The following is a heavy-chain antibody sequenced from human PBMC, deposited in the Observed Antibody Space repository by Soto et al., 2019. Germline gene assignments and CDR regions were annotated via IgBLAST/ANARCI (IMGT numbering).Heavy chain of an antibody. Sequence: QVQLVQSGTEVKEPGASVKVCCKASGYTFTRYGISWVRQAPGQGLEWMAWTSANNDNTNYAEKVQGRVTLTTDTSTGKAYMELRSLRSDDTAVYYCARDERGTCTGTNCYYFDYWGQGTLVTVSS. V-gene: IGHV1-18*04. CDR3: ARDERGTCTGTNCYYFDY. D-gene: IGHD2-2*01. CDR2: TSANNDNT. CDR1: GYTFTRYG. J-gene: IGHJ4*02.